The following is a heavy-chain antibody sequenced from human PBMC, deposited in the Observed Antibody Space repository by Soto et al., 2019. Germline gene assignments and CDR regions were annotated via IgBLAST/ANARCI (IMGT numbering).Heavy chain of an antibody. CDR3: ARSRANYYDSRGYYYSTFDY. CDR2: IIPMFGTA. D-gene: IGHD3-22*01. J-gene: IGHJ4*02. CDR1: GGTFSSYA. Sequence: QVQLVQSGAEVKKPGSSVKVSCKTSGGTFSSYAISWVRRAPGQGLEWMGGIIPMFGTANYAQKFQGRVTITADESTSTAYMELSSLRSEDTAVYYCARSRANYYDSRGYYYSTFDYWGQGTLVTVSS. V-gene: IGHV1-69*12.